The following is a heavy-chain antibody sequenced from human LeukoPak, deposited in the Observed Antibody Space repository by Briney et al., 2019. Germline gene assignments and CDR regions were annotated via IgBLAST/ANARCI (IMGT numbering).Heavy chain of an antibody. CDR2: IYHSGST. CDR1: GGSISSSNW. Sequence: SETLSLTCAVSGGSISSSNWWSWVRQPPGKGLEWIGEIYHSGSTNYNPSLKSRVTISVDKSKNQFSLKLSSVTAADTAVYYCARGGYSSGWYLDYWGQGTLVTVSS. V-gene: IGHV4-4*02. D-gene: IGHD6-19*01. J-gene: IGHJ4*02. CDR3: ARGGYSSGWYLDY.